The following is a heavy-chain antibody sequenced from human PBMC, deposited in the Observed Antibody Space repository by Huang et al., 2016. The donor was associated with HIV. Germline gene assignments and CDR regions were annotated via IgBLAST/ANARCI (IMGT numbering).Heavy chain of an antibody. Sequence: QVHIVQSGAEVRRPGASVKISCKTFGYTFTQYPMHWVRQAPGQGLEWVGWINTGNGTTRYSPKWQGRLTMSRDTSASEGFMELTGLTYKDTGVYYCATTAFDYWGQGTLVTVSP. V-gene: IGHV1-3*04. CDR2: INTGNGTT. J-gene: IGHJ4*02. CDR1: GYTFTQYP. CDR3: ATTAFDY.